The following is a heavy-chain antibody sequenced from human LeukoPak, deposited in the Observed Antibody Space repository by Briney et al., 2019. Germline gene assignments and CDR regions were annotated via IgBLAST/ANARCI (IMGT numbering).Heavy chain of an antibody. Sequence: ASVKVSCKASGGTLSSYAIRWVRQAPGQGLEWMGGIIPIFGTANYAQKFQGRVTITADESTSTAYMELSSLRSEDTAVYYCARVLGDFWSGYYLTYGMDVWGQGTTVTVSS. D-gene: IGHD3-3*01. CDR2: IIPIFGTA. CDR1: GGTLSSYA. J-gene: IGHJ6*02. CDR3: ARVLGDFWSGYYLTYGMDV. V-gene: IGHV1-69*13.